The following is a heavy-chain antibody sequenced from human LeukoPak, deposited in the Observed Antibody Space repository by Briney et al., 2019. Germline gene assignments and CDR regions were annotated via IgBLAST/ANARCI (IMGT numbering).Heavy chain of an antibody. CDR3: AREGCSSTSCYEDFDY. V-gene: IGHV4-34*01. CDR2: INHSGST. D-gene: IGHD2-2*01. CDR1: GGSFSGYY. Sequence: SETLSLTCAVYGGSFSGYYWSWIRQPLGKGLEWIGEINHSGSTNYNPSLKSRVTISVDTSKNQFSLKLSSVTAADTAVYYCAREGCSSTSCYEDFDYWGQGTLVTVSS. J-gene: IGHJ4*02.